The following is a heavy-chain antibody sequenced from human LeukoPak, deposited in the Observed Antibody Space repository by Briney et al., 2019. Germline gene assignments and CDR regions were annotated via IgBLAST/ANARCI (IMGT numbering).Heavy chain of an antibody. D-gene: IGHD5-18*01. J-gene: IGHJ5*02. CDR1: GGSISSFY. V-gene: IGHV4-59*01. CDR2: MSYSGST. CDR3: ANSYGRPPYNWFDP. Sequence: SETLSLTCSVSGGSISSFYWSWIRQPPGKGLEWIAFMSYSGSTSSNPDLKGRVTISLDTSKNQFSLKLSSVTPADTAVYYCANSYGRPPYNWFDPWGQGTLVTVSS.